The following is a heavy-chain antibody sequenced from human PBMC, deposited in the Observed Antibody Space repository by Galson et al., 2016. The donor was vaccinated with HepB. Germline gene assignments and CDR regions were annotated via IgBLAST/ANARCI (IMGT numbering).Heavy chain of an antibody. CDR3: TRHLIVEYAEGTFDI. V-gene: IGHV4-39*01. Sequence: SETLSLTCTVSSGSISSSSYYWGWIRQPPGKGLEWIGSIYYTGSTYYNPSLKSRVTISVDTSKNQFSLKLSSVTAADTAVYYCTRHLIVEYAEGTFDIWGQGTMVTISS. CDR2: IYYTGST. CDR1: SGSISSSSYY. D-gene: IGHD2-8*01. J-gene: IGHJ3*02.